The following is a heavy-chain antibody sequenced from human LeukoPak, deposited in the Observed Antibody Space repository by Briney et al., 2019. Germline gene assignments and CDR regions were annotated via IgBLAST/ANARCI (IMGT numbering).Heavy chain of an antibody. CDR3: ARVDSSGYHSDY. J-gene: IGHJ4*02. Sequence: PSETLSLTRTVSGGSISSSSYYWGWIRQPPGKALEWIGSIYYSGSTYYNPSLKSRVAISVDTSKNQFSLKLSSVTAADTAVYYCARVDSSGYHSDYWGQGTLVTVSS. D-gene: IGHD3-22*01. V-gene: IGHV4-39*07. CDR2: IYYSGST. CDR1: GGSISSSSYY.